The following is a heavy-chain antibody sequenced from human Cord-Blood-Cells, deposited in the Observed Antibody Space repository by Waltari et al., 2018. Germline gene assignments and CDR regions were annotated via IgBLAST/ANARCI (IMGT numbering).Heavy chain of an antibody. CDR1: GSTFSSYW. Sequence: EVQLVESGGGLVQPGGSLRLSCAASGSTFSSYWMSWVRQDPGKGLEWVANIKQDGSEKYYVDSVKGRFTISRDNAKNSLYLQMNSLRAEDTAVYYCARDSNGNFDYWGQGTLVTVSS. CDR2: IKQDGSEK. D-gene: IGHD3-22*01. J-gene: IGHJ4*02. V-gene: IGHV3-7*01. CDR3: ARDSNGNFDY.